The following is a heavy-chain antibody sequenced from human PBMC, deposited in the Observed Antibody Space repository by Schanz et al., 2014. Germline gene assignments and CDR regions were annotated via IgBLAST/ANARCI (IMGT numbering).Heavy chain of an antibody. CDR2: ISGSGAST. V-gene: IGHV3-23*04. CDR3: ARGRRGDCRRTSCTYYFDY. Sequence: VQLVESGGGVVQPGRSLRLSCVASGVTFSSYAMSWVRQASGKGLEWVSAISGSGASTYYADSVKGRFTISRDNSKNTLYLQMNSLRAGDTAVYYCARGRRGDCRRTSCTYYFDYWGQGTLVTVSS. D-gene: IGHD2-2*01. CDR1: GVTFSSYA. J-gene: IGHJ4*02.